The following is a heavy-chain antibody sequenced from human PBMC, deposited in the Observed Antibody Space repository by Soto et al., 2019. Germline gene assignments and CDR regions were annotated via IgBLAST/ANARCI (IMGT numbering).Heavy chain of an antibody. D-gene: IGHD6-13*01. CDR2: ISSGSSYI. V-gene: IGHV3-21*01. CDR3: AREGEYSSSWYNLFDP. CDR1: GFTVSSYS. Sequence: EVQLVESGGGLVKPGGSLRLSCAASGFTVSSYSMNWVRQAPGKGLEWVSRISSGSSYIYYADSVKGRFTISRDNAKNTLYLQMNSLRAEDTAVYYCAREGEYSSSWYNLFDPWGQGTLVTVSS. J-gene: IGHJ5*02.